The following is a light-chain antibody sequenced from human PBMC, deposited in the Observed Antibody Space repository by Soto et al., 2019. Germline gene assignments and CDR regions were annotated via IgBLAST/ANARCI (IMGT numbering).Light chain of an antibody. CDR2: EVS. V-gene: IGLV2-23*02. J-gene: IGLJ1*01. CDR1: SSDVGSYNL. CDR3: CSYAGSRTPLI. Sequence: QSALTQAASVSGSPGQSITISCTGTSSDVGSYNLVSWYQQHPGKAPKLMIYEVSKRPSGLSNRFSGSKSGNTASLTISGLQAEDEDDYYCCSYAGSRTPLIFGTGTKVTVL.